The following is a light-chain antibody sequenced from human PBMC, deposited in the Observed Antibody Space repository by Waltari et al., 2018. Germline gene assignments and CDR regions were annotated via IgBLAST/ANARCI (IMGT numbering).Light chain of an antibody. J-gene: IGLJ2*01. CDR1: IDDVGGYNY. CDR3: CSHRSGNTLGV. Sequence: QSALTQPASVSGSPGQSLTISCTGTIDDVGGYNYVSWYQQHPGQAPQLLIYDVATRPSGVSDRFAASKSGNTASLTISGLQAEDEADYYCCSHRSGNTLGVFGGGTKLTVL. CDR2: DVA. V-gene: IGLV2-14*03.